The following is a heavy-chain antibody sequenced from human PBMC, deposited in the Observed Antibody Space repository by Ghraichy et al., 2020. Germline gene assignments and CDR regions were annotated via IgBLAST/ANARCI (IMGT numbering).Heavy chain of an antibody. V-gene: IGHV3-33*01. D-gene: IGHD3-22*01. CDR2: IWYDGSNK. CDR3: ARFASDDSSGSTDY. Sequence: GGSLRLSCAASGFTFSSYGMHWVRQAPGKGLEWVAVIWYDGSNKYYADSVKGRFTISRDNSKNTLYLQMNSLRAEDTAVYYCARFASDDSSGSTDYWGQGTLVTVSS. CDR1: GFTFSSYG. J-gene: IGHJ4*02.